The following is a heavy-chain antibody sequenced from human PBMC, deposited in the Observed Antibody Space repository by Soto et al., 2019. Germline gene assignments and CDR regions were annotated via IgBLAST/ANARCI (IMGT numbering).Heavy chain of an antibody. CDR2: ISYDGSNK. CDR1: GFTFSSYA. V-gene: IGHV3-30-3*01. CDR3: ASGEYYYDSSGYPDSDY. Sequence: GGSLRLSCAASGFTFSSYAMHWVRQAPGKGLEWVAVISYDGSNKYYADSVKGRFTISRDNSKNTLYLQMNSLRAEDTAVYYCASGEYYYDSSGYPDSDYWGQGTLVTVSS. J-gene: IGHJ4*02. D-gene: IGHD3-22*01.